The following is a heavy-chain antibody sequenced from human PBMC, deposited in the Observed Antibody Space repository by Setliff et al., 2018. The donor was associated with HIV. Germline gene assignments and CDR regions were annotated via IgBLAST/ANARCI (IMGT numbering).Heavy chain of an antibody. D-gene: IGHD3-10*01. J-gene: IGHJ6*03. CDR3: SRYYFGSASRNFYQFMDV. CDR2: IYASGNT. V-gene: IGHV4-4*07. Sequence: SETLSLTCTISGVYISNYHWSWIRQPAGKALEWIGRIYASGNTNYNPSLKGRVTISIDTSKNQFSLRLTSVTAADTAVYYCSRYYFGSASRNFYQFMDVWGKGTTVTVS. CDR1: GVYISNYH.